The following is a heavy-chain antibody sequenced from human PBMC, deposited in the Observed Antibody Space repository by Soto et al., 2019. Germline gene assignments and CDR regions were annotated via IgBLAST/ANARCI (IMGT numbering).Heavy chain of an antibody. Sequence: PSETLSLTCTVSGGSISSGDYYWIWIRQPPGKGLEWIGYIYYSGSTYYNPSLKSRVTISVDTSKNQFSLKLSSVTAADTAVYYCATYYYGSGSRFDPWGQGTLVTVSS. V-gene: IGHV4-30-4*01. CDR2: IYYSGST. CDR3: ATYYYGSGSRFDP. D-gene: IGHD3-10*01. CDR1: GGSISSGDYY. J-gene: IGHJ5*02.